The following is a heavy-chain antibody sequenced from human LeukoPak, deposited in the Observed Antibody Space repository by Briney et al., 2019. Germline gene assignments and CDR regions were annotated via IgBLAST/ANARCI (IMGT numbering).Heavy chain of an antibody. CDR2: ISGSGGST. CDR1: GFTFSSYA. V-gene: IGHV3-23*01. Sequence: GGSLRLSGAASGFTFSSYAMSWARQAPGKGLEWVSAISGSGGSTFYADSVKGRFTISRDNSKNTLYPQMNSLRAEDTAVYYCAKERIFSSGWPEYNWFDPWGQGTLVTVSS. CDR3: AKERIFSSGWPEYNWFDP. J-gene: IGHJ5*02. D-gene: IGHD6-25*01.